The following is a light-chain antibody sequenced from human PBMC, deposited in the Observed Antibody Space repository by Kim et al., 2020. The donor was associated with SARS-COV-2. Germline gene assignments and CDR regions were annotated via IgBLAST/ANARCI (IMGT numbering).Light chain of an antibody. CDR3: ATWDVSLDAWV. V-gene: IGLV1-44*01. Sequence: GQKIPNSCSASRASTGRQFVDCFQHRPGTDPKVFISNDNRRPSGVPGRFSGSRSGTSASLAISGLQSEDEADYYCATWDVSLDAWVFGGGTQLTVL. J-gene: IGLJ3*02. CDR1: RASTGRQF. CDR2: NDN.